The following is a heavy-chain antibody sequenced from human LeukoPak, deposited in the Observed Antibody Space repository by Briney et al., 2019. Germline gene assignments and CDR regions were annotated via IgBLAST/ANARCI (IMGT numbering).Heavy chain of an antibody. CDR3: ARQWLF. D-gene: IGHD5-12*01. J-gene: IGHJ4*02. Sequence: SETLSLTCTVSGGSISSSSYYWGWIRQPPGRGLEWIGSIHHSGSTYYNPSLKSRVTISVDTPKNQFSLKLNSVTAVDTAVYYCARQWLFWGQGTLVTVSS. V-gene: IGHV4-39*01. CDR1: GGSISSSSYY. CDR2: IHHSGST.